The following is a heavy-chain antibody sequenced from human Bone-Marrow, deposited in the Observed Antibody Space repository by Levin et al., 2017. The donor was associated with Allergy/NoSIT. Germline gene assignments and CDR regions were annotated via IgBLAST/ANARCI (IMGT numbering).Heavy chain of an antibody. J-gene: IGHJ6*02. CDR1: GASISSNDYY. V-gene: IGHV4-30-4*01. D-gene: IGHD3-22*01. Sequence: SCTVSGASISSNDYYWSWIRQPPGKGLEWIGYIYSSGNTHYNSSLKSRVTMSLDASKNQISLKLNSVTAADTAVYYCARDRDYYDSSGYDIVYYGMDVWGQGTTVTVSS. CDR2: IYSSGNT. CDR3: ARDRDYYDSSGYDIVYYGMDV.